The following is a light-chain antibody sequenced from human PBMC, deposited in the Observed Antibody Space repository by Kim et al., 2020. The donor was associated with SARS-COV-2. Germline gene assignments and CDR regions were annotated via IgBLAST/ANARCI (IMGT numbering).Light chain of an antibody. J-gene: IGLJ1*01. CDR2: QDD. CDR3: QAWDSSTVV. V-gene: IGLV3-1*01. CDR1: ELGDKY. Sequence: SYELTQPPSVSVSPGQTASITCSEDELGDKYTCWYQQKPGQSPVLVIYQDDKRPSGIPERFSGSNSGNAATLTISGTQAMDEADYYCQAWDSSTVVFGTG.